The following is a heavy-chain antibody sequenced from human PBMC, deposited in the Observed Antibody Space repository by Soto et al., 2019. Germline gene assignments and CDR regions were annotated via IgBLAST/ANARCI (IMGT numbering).Heavy chain of an antibody. CDR3: ARDLIGRQWLALNWFDP. Sequence: ASVKVSCKASGYTFTSYGISWVRQAPGQGLEWMGWISAYNGNTNYAQKLQGRVTMTTDTSTSTAYMELRSLRSDDTAVYYCARDLIGRQWLALNWFDPWGQGTLVTGSS. CDR2: ISAYNGNT. J-gene: IGHJ5*02. D-gene: IGHD6-19*01. V-gene: IGHV1-18*01. CDR1: GYTFTSYG.